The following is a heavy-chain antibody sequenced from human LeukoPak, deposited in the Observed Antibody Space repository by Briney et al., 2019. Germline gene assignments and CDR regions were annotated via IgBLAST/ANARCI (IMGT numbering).Heavy chain of an antibody. CDR2: INHSGST. CDR3: ARASDYDFWSGYYTRVYYFDY. V-gene: IGHV4-34*01. D-gene: IGHD3-3*01. CDR1: GFTFSSYA. J-gene: IGHJ4*02. Sequence: PGGSLRLSCAASGFTFSSYAMSWIRQPPGKGLEWIGEINHSGSTNYNPSLKSRVTISVDTSKNQFSLKLSSVTAADTAVYYCARASDYDFWSGYYTRVYYFDYWGQGTLVTVSS.